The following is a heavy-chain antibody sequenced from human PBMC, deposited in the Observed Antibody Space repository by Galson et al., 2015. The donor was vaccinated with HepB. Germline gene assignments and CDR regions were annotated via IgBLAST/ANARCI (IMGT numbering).Heavy chain of an antibody. CDR2: IYPGDSDT. CDR1: GYSFSTYW. V-gene: IGHV5-51*01. CDR3: ARAGSWYRGGVYYYYYGMDV. J-gene: IGHJ6*02. Sequence: QSGAEVKKPGESLKLSCKASGYSFSTYWIGWVRQMPGKGLEWMGIIYPGDSDTRYSQSFEGQVTISADESISTTYLQWSSLKTSDTAMYYCARAGSWYRGGVYYYYYGMDVWGQGTTVTVSS. D-gene: IGHD6-13*01.